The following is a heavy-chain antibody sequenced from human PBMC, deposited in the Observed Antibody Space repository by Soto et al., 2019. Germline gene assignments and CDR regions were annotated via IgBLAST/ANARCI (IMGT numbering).Heavy chain of an antibody. V-gene: IGHV4-30-4*01. Sequence: PSETLSLTCTVSGGSISSRNYYWSWIRQPPGKGLEWIGFISYSGTTHYSASLRSRVSISVDTSKNQFSLDLSSVTAADTAVYYCATMGTPVTGLYYFDYWGQGTLVTVSS. CDR3: ATMGTPVTGLYYFDY. CDR2: ISYSGTT. J-gene: IGHJ4*02. CDR1: GGSISSRNYY. D-gene: IGHD4-17*01.